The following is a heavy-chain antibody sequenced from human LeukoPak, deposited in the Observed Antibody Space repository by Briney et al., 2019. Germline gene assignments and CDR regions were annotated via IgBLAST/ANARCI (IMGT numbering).Heavy chain of an antibody. D-gene: IGHD2/OR15-2a*01. CDR3: ASEIGMYYFDY. Sequence: SETLSLTCTVSGGSISSSSYYWGWIRQPPGKGLEWIGSIYYSGSTYYNPSLKSRVTISVDTSKNQFSLKLSSVTAADTAVYYCASEIGMYYFDYWGQGTLVTVSS. V-gene: IGHV4-39*07. CDR1: GGSISSSSYY. CDR2: IYYSGST. J-gene: IGHJ4*02.